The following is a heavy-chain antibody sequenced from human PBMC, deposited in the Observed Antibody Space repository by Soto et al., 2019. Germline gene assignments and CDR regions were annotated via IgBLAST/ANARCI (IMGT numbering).Heavy chain of an antibody. CDR3: ARVSPKDCSGGSCYSPANAFDI. CDR1: GGTFSSYA. CDR2: IIPIFGTA. Sequence: ASVKVSCKASGGTFSSYAISWVRQAPGQGLEWMGGIIPIFGTANYAQKFQGRVTITADESTSTAYMELRSLRSEDTAVYYCARVSPKDCSGGSCYSPANAFDIWGQGTMVTVSS. V-gene: IGHV1-69*13. J-gene: IGHJ3*02. D-gene: IGHD2-15*01.